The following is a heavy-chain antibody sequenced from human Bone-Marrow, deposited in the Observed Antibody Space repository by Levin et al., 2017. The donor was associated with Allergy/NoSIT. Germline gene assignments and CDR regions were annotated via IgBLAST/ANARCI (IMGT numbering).Heavy chain of an antibody. Sequence: SQTLSLTCGVSNYSISSGFYWGWIRQPPGTGLEWIGNIDHTGSTYYNPSLKSRVTISVDTSKNQFSLKVTSVTAADTAVYYCARTPGYCNGDSCYFYFDYWGRGILVTVSS. J-gene: IGHJ4*02. CDR3: ARTPGYCNGDSCYFYFDY. V-gene: IGHV4-38-2*01. D-gene: IGHD2-15*01. CDR2: IDHTGST. CDR1: NYSISSGFY.